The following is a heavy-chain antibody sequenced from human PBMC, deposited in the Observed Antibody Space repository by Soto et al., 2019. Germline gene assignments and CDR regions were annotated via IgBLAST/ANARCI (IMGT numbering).Heavy chain of an antibody. J-gene: IGHJ5*02. V-gene: IGHV4-59*08. CDR3: ARHAPGGPFDP. CDR2: IFYSGNT. Sequence: SETLSLTCTVSGGSINSYYWIWIRQPPGKGLEWIGYIFYSGNTNYNPSLNSRVTLSVDTSKNQFSLKLTSVTAADTAVYYCARHAPGGPFDPWGQGTLVTVSS. CDR1: GGSINSYY.